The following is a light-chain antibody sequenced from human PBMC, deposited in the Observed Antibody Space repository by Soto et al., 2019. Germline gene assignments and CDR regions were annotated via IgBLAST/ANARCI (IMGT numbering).Light chain of an antibody. CDR2: DVS. V-gene: IGLV2-14*01. CDR3: SSYTSSSTRV. Sequence: QSVLTQPASVSGSPGQSITISCTGTSSDVGGYNYVSWYQRHPGKAPKLMIYDVSNRPSGVSNRFSGSKSGNTASLTISGLQAEDEADYYGSSYTSSSTRVFGTGTKVTVL. J-gene: IGLJ1*01. CDR1: SSDVGGYNY.